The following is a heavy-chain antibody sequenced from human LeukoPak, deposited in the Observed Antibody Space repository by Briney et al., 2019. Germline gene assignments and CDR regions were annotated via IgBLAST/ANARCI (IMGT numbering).Heavy chain of an antibody. CDR3: ARPQLFGELTLDY. CDR1: GYTFTGYY. D-gene: IGHD3-10*01. CDR2: INPNSGGT. Sequence: GASVKVSCKASGYTFTGYYMHWVRQAPGQGLEWMGWINPNSGGTNYAQKFQGRVTMTRDTSISTAYMELSRLRSDDTAVYYCARPQLFGELTLDYWGQGTLVTVSS. V-gene: IGHV1-2*02. J-gene: IGHJ4*02.